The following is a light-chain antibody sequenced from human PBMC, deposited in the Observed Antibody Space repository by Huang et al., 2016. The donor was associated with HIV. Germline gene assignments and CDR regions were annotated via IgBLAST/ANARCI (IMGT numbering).Light chain of an antibody. V-gene: IGKV1-39*01. Sequence: DIQMTQSPSSLSASVGDRVTITCRASQSISAYLNWYQQKPGKAPKLLIYGASTVQSGVPSRFSGSGAWTDFTLTINSLQPEDFATYYCQKSYTTPLTFGGGTKVEI. CDR2: GAS. J-gene: IGKJ4*01. CDR3: QKSYTTPLT. CDR1: QSISAY.